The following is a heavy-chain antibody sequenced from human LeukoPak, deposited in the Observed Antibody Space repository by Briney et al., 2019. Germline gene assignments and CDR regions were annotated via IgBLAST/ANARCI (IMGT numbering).Heavy chain of an antibody. CDR2: TYYRSKWYN. CDR3: AREGSSGRFDP. J-gene: IGHJ5*02. D-gene: IGHD6-25*01. V-gene: IGHV6-1*01. CDR1: GDSVSRNTAD. Sequence: SQTLSLTCAISGDSVSRNTADWNWIRRSPSRGLEWLGRTYYRSKWYNDYALSVKSRIIINPDTSKNLLSLQLNSVSPEDTAVYYCAREGSSGRFDPWGQGTLVTVSS.